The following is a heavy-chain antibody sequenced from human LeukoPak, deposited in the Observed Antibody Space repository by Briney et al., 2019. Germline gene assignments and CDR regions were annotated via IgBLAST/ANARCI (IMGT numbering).Heavy chain of an antibody. CDR1: GYSFSNYW. Sequence: GESLKISCEGSGYSFSNYWIGGVRQMPGKGLEWMGIIYPGDYETRYSPSFQGLVTISVDKSISTAYLQWSSLKASDTAMYYCAIPPGYCGNDCSFDHWGQGTLVTVSS. CDR2: IYPGDYET. J-gene: IGHJ4*02. V-gene: IGHV5-51*01. D-gene: IGHD2-21*02. CDR3: AIPPGYCGNDCSFDH.